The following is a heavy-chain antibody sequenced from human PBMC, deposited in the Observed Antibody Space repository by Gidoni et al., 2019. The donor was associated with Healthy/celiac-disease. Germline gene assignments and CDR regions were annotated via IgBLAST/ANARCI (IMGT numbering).Heavy chain of an antibody. CDR1: GFTFSHSY. CDR2: MSSSSSYT. D-gene: IGHD1-26*01. J-gene: IGHJ6*03. V-gene: IGHV3-11*06. Sequence: QVQLVESGGGLVKPGGSLSLSCAASGFTFSHSYMSWIRQAPGKGLEWVSYMSSSSSYTNYADSVKGRFTISRDNAKNSLYLQMNSLRAEDTAVDYCARDSGGSYYDYYYYMDVWGKGTTVTVSS. CDR3: ARDSGGSYYDYYYYMDV.